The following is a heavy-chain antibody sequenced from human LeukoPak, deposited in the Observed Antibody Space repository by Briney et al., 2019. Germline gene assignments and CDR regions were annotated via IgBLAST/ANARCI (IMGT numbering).Heavy chain of an antibody. V-gene: IGHV5-10-1*01. CDR3: ARHFWTIGGGYKPQPKRSNWFDP. Sequence: GESLRISCEGFGYSFTSYWISWVRQMPGKGLEWMGRIDPSDSYTNYSPSFQGHVTISADKSISTAYLQWSSLKASDTAMYYCARHFWTIGGGYKPQPKRSNWFDPWGQGTLVTVSS. CDR2: IDPSDSYT. D-gene: IGHD5-24*01. J-gene: IGHJ5*02. CDR1: GYSFTSYW.